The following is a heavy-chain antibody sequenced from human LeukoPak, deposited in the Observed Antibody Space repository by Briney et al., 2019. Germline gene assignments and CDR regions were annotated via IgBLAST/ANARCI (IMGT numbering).Heavy chain of an antibody. Sequence: GCLRLSCVASGFTATSHAMAWVRHAPGKGLEWVSAIRVTGSSTYYADSVKGRCSLSRDTSTSPLYLKMNSLRADDTAIYFCTKEYDYSGYLGQGREYFDYWGQGTLVTVSS. D-gene: IGHD3-22*01. J-gene: IGHJ4*02. CDR1: GFTATSHA. CDR3: TKEYDYSGYLGQGREYFDY. CDR2: IRVTGSST. V-gene: IGHV3-23*01.